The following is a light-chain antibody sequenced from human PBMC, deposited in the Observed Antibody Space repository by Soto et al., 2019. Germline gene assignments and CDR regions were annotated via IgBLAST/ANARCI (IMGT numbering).Light chain of an antibody. J-gene: IGLJ2*01. V-gene: IGLV2-14*01. CDR1: SSDVGGYNY. Sequence: QSALTQPASVSGSPGQSIAISYTGTSSDVGGYNYVSWYQQHPGKAPKLMIYDVSNRPSGVSNRFSGSKSGNTASLTISGLKTEDEADYYCSSYTSSSHVVFGGGTKVTVL. CDR3: SSYTSSSHVV. CDR2: DVS.